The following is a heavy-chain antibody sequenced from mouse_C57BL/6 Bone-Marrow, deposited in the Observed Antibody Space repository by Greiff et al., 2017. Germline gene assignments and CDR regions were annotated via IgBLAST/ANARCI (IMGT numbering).Heavy chain of an antibody. J-gene: IGHJ2*01. Sequence: QVTLIVSGPGILQPSQTLCLTCSFSGFSLSTFGMGLVWIRPPSGKGLEWLAHIWWDDDNYYNPALKRRLTISKDTSKNQVFLKIANVHTADTATYYCARIAYNGLYYLDYWGQGTTLTVSS. CDR2: IWWDDDN. CDR3: ARIAYNGLYYLDY. V-gene: IGHV8-8*01. D-gene: IGHD1-1*01. CDR1: GFSLSTFGMG.